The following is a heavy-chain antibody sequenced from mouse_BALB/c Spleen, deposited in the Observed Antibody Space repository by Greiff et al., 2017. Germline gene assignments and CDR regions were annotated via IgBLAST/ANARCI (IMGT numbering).Heavy chain of an antibody. Sequence: QVQLQQSGAELAKPGASVTMSCKASGYTFTSYWMHWVKQRPGQGLEWIGYINPSTGYTEYNQKFKDKATLTADKSSSTAYMQLSSLTSEDSAVYYCAIHYYAGYFDVWGAGTTVTVSA. CDR1: GYTFTSYW. J-gene: IGHJ1*01. V-gene: IGHV1-7*01. CDR3: AIHYYAGYFDV. D-gene: IGHD1-2*01. CDR2: INPSTGYT.